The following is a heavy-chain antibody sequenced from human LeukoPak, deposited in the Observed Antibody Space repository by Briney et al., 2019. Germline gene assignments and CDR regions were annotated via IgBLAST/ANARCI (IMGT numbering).Heavy chain of an antibody. CDR3: ARDRYYDFWSGYYGYTYFDY. J-gene: IGHJ4*02. V-gene: IGHV1-18*01. Sequence: ASVKVSCKASGYTFTSYGISWVRQAPGQGLEWMGWINAYNGNTNYAQKLQGRVTMTTDTSTSTAYMELRSLRSEDTAVYYCARDRYYDFWSGYYGYTYFDYWGQGTLVTVSS. CDR2: INAYNGNT. CDR1: GYTFTSYG. D-gene: IGHD3-3*01.